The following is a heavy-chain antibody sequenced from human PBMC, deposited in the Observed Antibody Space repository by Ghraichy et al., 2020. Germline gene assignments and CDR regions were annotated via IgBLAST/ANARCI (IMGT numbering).Heavy chain of an antibody. Sequence: GGSLRLSCAASGFTFSSYSMNWVRQAPGKGLEWVSSISSSSSYIYYADSVKGRFTISRDNAKNSLYLQMNSLRAEDTAVYYCARDWFEWELLLSDWSYWGQGTLVTVSS. CDR3: ARDWFEWELLLSDWSY. CDR2: ISSSSSYI. D-gene: IGHD1-26*01. V-gene: IGHV3-21*01. J-gene: IGHJ4*02. CDR1: GFTFSSYS.